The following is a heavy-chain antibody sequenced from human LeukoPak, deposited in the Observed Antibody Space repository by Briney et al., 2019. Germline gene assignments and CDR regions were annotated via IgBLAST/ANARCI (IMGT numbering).Heavy chain of an antibody. V-gene: IGHV1-2*04. CDR1: GYTFTGYY. CDR2: INPNSGGT. CDR3: ARSLHLWFGELSGYFDY. Sequence: ASVKVSCKASGYTFTGYYMHWVRQAPGQGLEWMGWINPNSGGTNYAQKFQGWVTMTRDTSISTAYMELSRLRSDDTAVYYCARSLHLWFGELSGYFDYWGQGTLVTVSS. J-gene: IGHJ4*02. D-gene: IGHD3-10*01.